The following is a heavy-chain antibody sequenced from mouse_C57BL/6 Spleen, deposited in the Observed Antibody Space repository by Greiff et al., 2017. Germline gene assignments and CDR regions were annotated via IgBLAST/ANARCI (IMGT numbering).Heavy chain of an antibody. J-gene: IGHJ2*01. CDR3: ARPLYYSHFDY. CDR1: GYTFTSYT. V-gene: IGHV1-4*01. CDR2: INPSSGYT. D-gene: IGHD2-12*01. Sequence: QVPLQQSGAELARPGASVKMSCKASGYTFTSYTMHWVKQRPGQGLEWIGYINPSSGYTKYNQKFKDKATLTADKSSSTAYMQLSSLTSEDSAVYYCARPLYYSHFDYWGQGTTRTVSS.